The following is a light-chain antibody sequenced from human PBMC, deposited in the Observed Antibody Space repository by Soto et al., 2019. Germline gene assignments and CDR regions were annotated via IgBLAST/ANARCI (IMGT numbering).Light chain of an antibody. J-gene: IGKJ1*01. CDR3: QQYNSYSPWT. CDR1: QSISSW. V-gene: IGKV1-5*01. Sequence: DIQMTQSPSTLSASVGDRVTITCWASQSISSWLAWYQQKPGKAPKLLIYDASSLESGVPSRFSGSGSGTEFTLTISSLQPDDFATYYCQQYNSYSPWTFGQGTKVE. CDR2: DAS.